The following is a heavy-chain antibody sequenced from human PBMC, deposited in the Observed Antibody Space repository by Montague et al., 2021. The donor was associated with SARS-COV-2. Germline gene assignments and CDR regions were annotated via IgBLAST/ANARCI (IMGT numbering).Heavy chain of an antibody. CDR1: GGSISSYY. V-gene: IGHV4-59*08. CDR3: ARTYYYGSGVWFDP. CDR2: IYYSGST. D-gene: IGHD3-10*01. Sequence: SETLSLTCTVSGGSISSYYWSWIRQPPGKGLEWIGYIYYSGSTNYNPSLKSRVTISVDTSKNQFSLRLSSVTAADTAVYYCARTYYYGSGVWFDPWGQGTLVTVSS. J-gene: IGHJ5*02.